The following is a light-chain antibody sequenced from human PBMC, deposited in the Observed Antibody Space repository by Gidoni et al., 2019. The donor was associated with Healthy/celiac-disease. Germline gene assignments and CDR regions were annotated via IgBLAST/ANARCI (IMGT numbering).Light chain of an antibody. CDR2: EGS. CDR1: SSDVGSYNL. Sequence: QSALTQPASVSGSPGQSITISCTGTSSDVGSYNLVSWSQQHPGKAPKLMIYEGSKRPSGVSHRFSGSKSGNTASLTISGLQAEDEADYYCCSYAGSSTYVVFGGGTKLTVL. V-gene: IGLV2-23*01. J-gene: IGLJ2*01. CDR3: CSYAGSSTYVV.